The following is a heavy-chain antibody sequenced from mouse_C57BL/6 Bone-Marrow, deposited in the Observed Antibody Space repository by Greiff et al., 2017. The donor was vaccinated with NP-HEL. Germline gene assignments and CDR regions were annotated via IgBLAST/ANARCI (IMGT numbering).Heavy chain of an antibody. V-gene: IGHV14-3*01. CDR2: IDPAHGNT. Sequence: VQLQQSVAELVRPGASVTLSCTASGFNIKNTYMHWVKQRPEQGLEWIGRIDPAHGNTNYAPKFQGKATITADTSSNTAYLQLSSLTSEDTAIYYCAIPNYGRSYGDYWGQGTTLTVSS. J-gene: IGHJ2*01. D-gene: IGHD1-1*01. CDR3: AIPNYGRSYGDY. CDR1: GFNIKNTY.